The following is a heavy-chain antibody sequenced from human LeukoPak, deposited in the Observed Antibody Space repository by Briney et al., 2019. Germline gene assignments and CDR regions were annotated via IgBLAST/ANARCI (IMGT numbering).Heavy chain of an antibody. D-gene: IGHD3-3*01. V-gene: IGHV3-23*01. J-gene: IGHJ4*02. CDR3: AKGIDFWSGHPGFEY. Sequence: GGSLRLPCAASGLTFSSYAMSWVRQAPGKGLEGVSGIIGNGGSTDYADSVKGRFTISRDNSKTTVFLQMNSLRAEDTAIYYCAKGIDFWSGHPGFEYWGQGTLVTVSS. CDR1: GLTFSSYA. CDR2: IIGNGGST.